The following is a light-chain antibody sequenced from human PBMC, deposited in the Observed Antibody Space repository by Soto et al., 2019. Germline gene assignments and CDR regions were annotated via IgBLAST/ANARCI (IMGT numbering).Light chain of an antibody. CDR1: HYIYSN. CDR3: QQYGGSPRIT. Sequence: DIVRTQSPATLSVSPGEIATRCCTASHYIYSNAAWFQQRPGQAPRLLRYRASTRATGTPARFSGSGSGTDFTLIINRLEPEDVAIYYCQQYGGSPRITFGQGTRLEI. J-gene: IGKJ5*01. V-gene: IGKV3-15*01. CDR2: RAS.